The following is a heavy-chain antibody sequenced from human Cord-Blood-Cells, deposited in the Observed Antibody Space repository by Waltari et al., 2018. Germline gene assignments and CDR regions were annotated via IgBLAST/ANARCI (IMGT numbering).Heavy chain of an antibody. CDR1: GYTFTSYY. D-gene: IGHD3-10*01. V-gene: IGHV1-46*01. CDR3: ARDSGGLDDY. CDR2: INPSGGST. J-gene: IGHJ4*02. Sequence: QVQLVQSGAAVKTPGASVKVSCKASGYTFTSYYMHWVRQAPGQGREWMGIINPSGGSTSYAKNFQGRVTMTRDTSTRTVYMELSSLRSEDTAVYYCARDSGGLDDYWGQGTLVTVSS.